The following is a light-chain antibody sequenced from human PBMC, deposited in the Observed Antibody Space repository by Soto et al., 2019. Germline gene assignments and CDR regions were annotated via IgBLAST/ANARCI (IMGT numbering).Light chain of an antibody. Sequence: QSALTQPASVSGSPGQSITISCTRTSSDVGGYNYVSWYQQHPGKAPKLMIYDVSNRPSGVSNRFSGSKSGNTASLTISGLQAEDEADYYCSSYTSSSTWVFGTGTKVTVL. J-gene: IGLJ1*01. CDR1: SSDVGGYNY. CDR2: DVS. V-gene: IGLV2-14*01. CDR3: SSYTSSSTWV.